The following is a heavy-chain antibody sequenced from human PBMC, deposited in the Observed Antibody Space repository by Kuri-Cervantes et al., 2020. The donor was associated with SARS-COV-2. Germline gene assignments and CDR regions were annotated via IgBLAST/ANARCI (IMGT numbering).Heavy chain of an antibody. J-gene: IGHJ5*02. CDR3: ASFYGDSRRGGFDP. V-gene: IGHV4-39*07. CDR1: GGSISSSSYY. Sequence: SETLSLTCTVSGGSISSSSYYWGWIRQPPGKGLEWIGSIYYSGSTYYNPSLKSRVTISVDTSKNQFSLKLSSVTAADTAVYYCASFYGDSRRGGFDPWGQGTLVTVSS. D-gene: IGHD4-17*01. CDR2: IYYSGST.